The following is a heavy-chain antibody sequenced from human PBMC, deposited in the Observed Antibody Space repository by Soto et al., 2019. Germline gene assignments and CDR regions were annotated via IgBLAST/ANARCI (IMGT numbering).Heavy chain of an antibody. Sequence: GGSLRLSCAASGFTFSSYAMHWVGQAPGKGLEWVAVISYDGSNKYYADSVKGRFTISRDNSKNTLYLQMNSLRAEDTAVYYCARDFRFYSSGWSDYWGKGTLLTLSS. CDR1: GFTFSSYA. CDR2: ISYDGSNK. J-gene: IGHJ4*02. CDR3: ARDFRFYSSGWSDY. D-gene: IGHD6-19*01. V-gene: IGHV3-30-3*01.